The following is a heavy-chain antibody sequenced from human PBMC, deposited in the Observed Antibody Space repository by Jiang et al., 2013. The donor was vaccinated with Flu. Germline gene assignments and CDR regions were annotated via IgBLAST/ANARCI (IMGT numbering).Heavy chain of an antibody. CDR2: IDPSDSYT. D-gene: IGHD1-26*01. CDR3: ATEGPKGGSYLGFDY. Sequence: GAEVKKPGESLRISCKGSGYSFTSYWISWVRQMPGKGLEWMGRIDPSDSYTNYSPSFQGHVTISADKSISTAYLQWSSLKASDTAMHYCATEGPKGGSYLGFDYWGQGTLVTVSS. J-gene: IGHJ4*02. CDR1: GYSFTSYW. V-gene: IGHV5-10-1*01.